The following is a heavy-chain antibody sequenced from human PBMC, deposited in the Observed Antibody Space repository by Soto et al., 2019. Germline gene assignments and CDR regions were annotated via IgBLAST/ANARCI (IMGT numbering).Heavy chain of an antibody. V-gene: IGHV1-3*01. CDR3: ARWLGIWWFDP. J-gene: IGHJ5*02. CDR2: INAGNGNT. D-gene: IGHD6-13*01. Sequence: QAQLVQSGDEVKKAGASVKFSCKASGYTFTSYAMHCVRQAPGQRLEWMGCINAGNGNTKYSQKFQGRATITRDTSARTAYMELISLRSEHTAVYYCARWLGIWWFDPWGQGTLVTVSS. CDR1: GYTFTSYA.